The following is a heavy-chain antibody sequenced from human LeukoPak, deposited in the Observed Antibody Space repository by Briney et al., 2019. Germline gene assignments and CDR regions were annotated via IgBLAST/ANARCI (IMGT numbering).Heavy chain of an antibody. CDR2: IKQDGSEK. CDR3: ARVSRPAYYDFWSGYFDH. D-gene: IGHD3-3*01. Sequence: GGSLRLSCAASGFTFSSYWMSWVRQAPGKGLEWVANIKQDGSEKYYVDSVKGRFTISRDNAKNSLYLQMNSLRAEDTAVYYCARVSRPAYYDFWSGYFDHWGQGTLVTVSS. J-gene: IGHJ4*02. V-gene: IGHV3-7*01. CDR1: GFTFSSYW.